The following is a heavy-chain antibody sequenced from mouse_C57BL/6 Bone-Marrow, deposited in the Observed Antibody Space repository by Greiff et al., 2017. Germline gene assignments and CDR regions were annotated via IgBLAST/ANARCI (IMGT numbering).Heavy chain of an antibody. Sequence: QVQLQQSGPELVKPGASVKISCKASGYAFSSSWMNWVKQRPGKGLEWIGRIYPGDGDTNYNGKFKGKATLTADKSSSTAYMQLSSLTSEDSAVYYCARPSYYGSSYGFAYWGQGTLVTVSA. CDR1: GYAFSSSW. CDR3: ARPSYYGSSYGFAY. V-gene: IGHV1-82*01. J-gene: IGHJ3*01. D-gene: IGHD1-1*01. CDR2: IYPGDGDT.